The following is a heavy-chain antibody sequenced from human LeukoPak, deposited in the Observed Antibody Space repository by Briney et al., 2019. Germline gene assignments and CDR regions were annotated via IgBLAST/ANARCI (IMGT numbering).Heavy chain of an antibody. CDR2: ISGSGGST. CDR1: GFTFSSYA. V-gene: IGHV3-23*01. D-gene: IGHD3-9*01. J-gene: IGHJ4*02. Sequence: GASLRLSCAASGFTFSSYAMGWVRQAPGKGLEWVSAISGSGGSTYYADSVKGRFTISRDNSKNTLYLQMNSLRAEDTAVYYCARRDILTEVFDYWGQGTLVTVSS. CDR3: ARRDILTEVFDY.